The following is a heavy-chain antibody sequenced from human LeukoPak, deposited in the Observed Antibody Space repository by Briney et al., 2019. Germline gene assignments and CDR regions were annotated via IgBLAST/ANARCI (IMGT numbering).Heavy chain of an antibody. D-gene: IGHD4-17*01. Sequence: GRSLRLSCAASGFTFSSYSMNWVRQAPGKGLEWVSSISSSSSYIYYADSVKGRFTISRDNAKNSLYLQMNSLRAEDTAVYYCARDQWAMTTVTTVVDYWGQGTLVIVSS. J-gene: IGHJ4*02. V-gene: IGHV3-21*01. CDR1: GFTFSSYS. CDR2: ISSSSSYI. CDR3: ARDQWAMTTVTTVVDY.